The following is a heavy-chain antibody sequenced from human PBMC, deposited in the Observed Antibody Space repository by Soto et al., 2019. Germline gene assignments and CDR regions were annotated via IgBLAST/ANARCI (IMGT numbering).Heavy chain of an antibody. D-gene: IGHD3-3*01. CDR1: GGSISSGGYY. V-gene: IGHV4-31*03. CDR2: IYYSGST. Sequence: SEPLSLTCTVSGGSISSGGYYWSWIRQHPGKGLEWIGYIYYSGSTYYNPSLKSRVTISVDTSKNQFSLKLSSVTAADTAVYYCARGPAILRFLEWSYNWFDPWGQGTLVTVSS. J-gene: IGHJ5*02. CDR3: ARGPAILRFLEWSYNWFDP.